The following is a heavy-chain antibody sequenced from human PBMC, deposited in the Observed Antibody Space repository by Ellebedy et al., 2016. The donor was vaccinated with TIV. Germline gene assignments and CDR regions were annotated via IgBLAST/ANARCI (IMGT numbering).Heavy chain of an antibody. CDR1: GFVFSSYT. J-gene: IGHJ2*01. CDR2: IYSGGDT. D-gene: IGHD6-13*01. CDR3: ASKRFGYSSTWYRGWYFDL. Sequence: PGGSLRLSCAASGFVFSSYTMWRVRQAPGKGLEWVSVIYSGGDTYYADSVKGRFTISRDNSNNTLYLQMNSLRAEDTAVYYCASKRFGYSSTWYRGWYFDLWGRGTLVTVSS. V-gene: IGHV3-53*01.